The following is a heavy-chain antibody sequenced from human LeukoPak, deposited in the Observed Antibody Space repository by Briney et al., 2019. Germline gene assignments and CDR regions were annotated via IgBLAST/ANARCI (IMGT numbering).Heavy chain of an antibody. J-gene: IGHJ6*02. CDR2: ISGSGGST. Sequence: GGSLRLSCAASGFTFSSYAMSWVCQAPGKGLEWVSAISGSGGSTYYADSVKGRFTISRDNSKNTLYLQMNSLRAEDTAVYYCASYYGRNYYYYYGMDVWGQGTTVTVSS. D-gene: IGHD3-10*01. CDR1: GFTFSSYA. CDR3: ASYYGRNYYYYYGMDV. V-gene: IGHV3-23*01.